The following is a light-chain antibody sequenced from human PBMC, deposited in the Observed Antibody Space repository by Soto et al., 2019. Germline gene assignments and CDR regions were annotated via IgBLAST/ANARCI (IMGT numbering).Light chain of an antibody. Sequence: DIQMTQSPSSLSASVGDRVTITCRASQGIRNYLGWYQQKPGKAPKRLIYAASSLQSWVPSRFSGSGSGTEFTLTISSLQPEHFATYYCLQHNSYTWTFCQGTKVEIK. CDR2: AAS. V-gene: IGKV1-17*01. CDR1: QGIRNY. J-gene: IGKJ1*01. CDR3: LQHNSYTWT.